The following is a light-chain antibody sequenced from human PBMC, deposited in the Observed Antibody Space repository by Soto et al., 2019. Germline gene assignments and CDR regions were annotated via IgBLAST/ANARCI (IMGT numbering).Light chain of an antibody. CDR3: QRYDNLPIT. CDR2: DAS. Sequence: DIQLTQSPSSLSASVGDRVTITCQASQDIVNYLNWYQQKPGKAPKLLIYDASKLESGVPSRFSGSGFGTYFTFTISSLQSEDIATYYCQRYDNLPITFGPGTKVEI. J-gene: IGKJ3*01. V-gene: IGKV1-33*01. CDR1: QDIVNY.